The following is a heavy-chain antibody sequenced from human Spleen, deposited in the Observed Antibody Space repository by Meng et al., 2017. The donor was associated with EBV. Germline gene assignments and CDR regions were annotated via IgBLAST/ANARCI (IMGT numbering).Heavy chain of an antibody. CDR2: SYSSGRT. V-gene: IGHV4-61*01. CDR1: GGSVNTNTFY. CDR3: ARDDFY. J-gene: IGHJ4*02. Sequence: QVQLQGSGPRLVKPSETLSLTCFVSGGSVNTNTFYWSWIRQPPGKTLEWIGYSYSSGRTSYNPSLKSRVTISVDTSKNQFSLRLASVTAADTAVYYCARDDFYWGQGILVTVSS. D-gene: IGHD2-21*02.